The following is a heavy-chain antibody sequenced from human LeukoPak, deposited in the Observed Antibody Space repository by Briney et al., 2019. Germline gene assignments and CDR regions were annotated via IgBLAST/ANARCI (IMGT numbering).Heavy chain of an antibody. V-gene: IGHV4-34*01. J-gene: IGHJ4*02. CDR3: ARVGEQWLGRAFDY. D-gene: IGHD6-19*01. CDR2: INHSGST. CDR1: GGSFSGYY. Sequence: SETLSLTCAVYGGSFSGYYWTWIRQPPGKGLEWIGEINHSGSTNYNPSLKSRVTISVDTSKNQLSLKLSSVTAADTAVYYCARVGEQWLGRAFDYWGQGTLVTVSS.